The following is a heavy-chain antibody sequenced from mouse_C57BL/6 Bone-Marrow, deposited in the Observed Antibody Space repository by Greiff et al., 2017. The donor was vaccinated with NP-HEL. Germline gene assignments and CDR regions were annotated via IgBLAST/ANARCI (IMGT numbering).Heavy chain of an antibody. J-gene: IGHJ3*01. Sequence: VKLQESGAELVRPGASVKLSCKASGYTFTDYYINWVKQRPGQGLEWIARIYPGSGNTYYNEKFKGKATLTAEKSSSTAYMQLSSLTSEDSAVYFCAGGNYGFSWFAYWGQGTLVTVSA. CDR1: GYTFTDYY. V-gene: IGHV1-76*01. CDR3: AGGNYGFSWFAY. D-gene: IGHD2-1*01. CDR2: IYPGSGNT.